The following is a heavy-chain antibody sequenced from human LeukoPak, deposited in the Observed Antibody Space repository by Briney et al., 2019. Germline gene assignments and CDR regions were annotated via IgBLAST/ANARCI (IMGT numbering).Heavy chain of an antibody. CDR1: GGSISSRDHY. D-gene: IGHD3-22*01. Sequence: KPSQTLSLTCSVSGGSISSRDHYWSWIRQHPGKGLELIGYIFYSGSTHYNPSLKSRVTISVDPSKNQFSLKLSSVTAADTAVYYCARALYYSSGYFFFDYWGQGILVTVSS. V-gene: IGHV4-31*03. J-gene: IGHJ4*02. CDR3: ARALYYSSGYFFFDY. CDR2: IFYSGST.